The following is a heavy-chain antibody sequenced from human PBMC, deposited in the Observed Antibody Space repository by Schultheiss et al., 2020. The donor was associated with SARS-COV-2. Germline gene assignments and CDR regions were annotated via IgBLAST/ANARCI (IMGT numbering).Heavy chain of an antibody. CDR2: INSDGSST. CDR1: GFTFSSYW. J-gene: IGHJ4*02. CDR3: AKKGSSSWYVG. V-gene: IGHV3-74*01. Sequence: GGSLRLSCAASGFTFSSYWMHWVRQAPVKGLVWVSRINSDGSSTSYADSVKGRFTISRENAKNSLYLQMNSLRAEDTAVYYCAKKGSSSWYVGWGQGTLVTVSS. D-gene: IGHD6-13*01.